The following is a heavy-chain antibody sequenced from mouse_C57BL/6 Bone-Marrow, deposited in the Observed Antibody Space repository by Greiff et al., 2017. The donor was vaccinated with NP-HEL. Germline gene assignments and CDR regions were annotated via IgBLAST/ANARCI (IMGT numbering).Heavy chain of an antibody. CDR3: ARRRTTVVADY. CDR1: GFTFSSYG. J-gene: IGHJ2*01. Sequence: DVKLQESGGDLVKPGGSLKLSCAASGFTFSSYGMSWVRQTPDKRLEWVATISSGGSYTYYPDSVKGRFTISRDNAKNTLYLQMSSLKSEDTAMYYCARRRTTVVADYWGQGTTLTVSS. D-gene: IGHD1-1*01. CDR2: ISSGGSYT. V-gene: IGHV5-6*02.